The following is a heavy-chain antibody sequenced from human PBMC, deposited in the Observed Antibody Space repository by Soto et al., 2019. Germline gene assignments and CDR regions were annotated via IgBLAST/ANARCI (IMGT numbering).Heavy chain of an antibody. D-gene: IGHD3-10*01. V-gene: IGHV4-61*01. J-gene: IGHJ6*02. CDR1: GGSVSSGSYY. Sequence: SETLSLTCTVSGGSVSSGSYYWSWIRQPPGKGLEWIGYIYYSGSTNYNPSLKSRVTISVDTSKNQFSLKLSSVTAADTAVYYCARLYGSGSYLYGMDVWGQGTTV. CDR3: ARLYGSGSYLYGMDV. CDR2: IYYSGST.